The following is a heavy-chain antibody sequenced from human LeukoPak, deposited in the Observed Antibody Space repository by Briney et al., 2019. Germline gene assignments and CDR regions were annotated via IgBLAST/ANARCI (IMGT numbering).Heavy chain of an antibody. D-gene: IGHD1-26*01. J-gene: IGHJ4*02. CDR3: AREAAGRYYFDY. CDR1: GGSISSSSYY. Sequence: PSETLSLTCTVSGGSISSSSYYWGWIRQPPGKGLEWIGSIYYSGSTYYNPSLKSRVTISVDTSKNQFSLKLSSVTAADTAVYYCAREAAGRYYFDYWGQGTLVTVSS. CDR2: IYYSGST. V-gene: IGHV4-39*07.